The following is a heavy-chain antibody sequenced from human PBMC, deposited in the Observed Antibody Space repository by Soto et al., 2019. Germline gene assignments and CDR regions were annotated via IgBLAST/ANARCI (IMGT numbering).Heavy chain of an antibody. D-gene: IGHD4-17*01. CDR3: ARSEATVLDY. Sequence: QVQLQESGPGLVKPSGTLSLTCTVSGGSMSSSNWWNWVRQPPGKGLEWIGEAHHSGRTNYNPSLKSRVTISVDKSKHHFSLKLSSVTAAYTAVYYCARSEATVLDYWGQGTLVTVSS. J-gene: IGHJ4*02. V-gene: IGHV4-4*02. CDR1: GGSMSSSNW. CDR2: AHHSGRT.